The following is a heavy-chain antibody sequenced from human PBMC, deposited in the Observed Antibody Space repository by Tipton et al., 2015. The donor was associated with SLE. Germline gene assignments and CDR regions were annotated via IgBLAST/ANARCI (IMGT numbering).Heavy chain of an antibody. CDR1: GFTFSNYD. Sequence: RSLRLSCAASGFTFSNYDMHWVRQAPGKGLEWVAVISYDGSNKYYADSVKGRFTISRDNSKNTLYLQMNSLRAEDTAVYYFARATHGLLWFGELDYYLDVWGKGTTVTVAS. D-gene: IGHD3-10*01. CDR2: ISYDGSNK. CDR3: ARATHGLLWFGELDYYLDV. J-gene: IGHJ6*03. V-gene: IGHV3-30*03.